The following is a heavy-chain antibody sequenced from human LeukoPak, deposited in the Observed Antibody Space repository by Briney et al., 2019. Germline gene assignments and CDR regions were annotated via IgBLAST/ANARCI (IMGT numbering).Heavy chain of an antibody. CDR3: ARDGSGLFLYYYMDV. D-gene: IGHD6-25*01. CDR2: ISTVSTYT. Sequence: GGSLRLSCAPSGFTFSDYSMNWVRQAPGKGLEWVASISTVSTYTFYGDSVVGRFSISRDNAKNVLYLHMSRLTAEDTAVYYCARDGSGLFLYYYMDVWGKGTTVTVSS. CDR1: GFTFSDYS. V-gene: IGHV3-21*06. J-gene: IGHJ6*03.